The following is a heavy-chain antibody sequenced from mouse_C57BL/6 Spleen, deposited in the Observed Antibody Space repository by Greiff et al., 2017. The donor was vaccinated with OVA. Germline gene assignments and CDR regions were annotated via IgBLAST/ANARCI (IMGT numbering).Heavy chain of an antibody. Sequence: VQLQQSGPELVKPGASVKISCKASGYAFSSSWMNWVKQRPGKGLEWIGRIYPGDGDTNYNGKFKGKATLTADKSSSTAYMQLSSLTSEDSAVYFCARETAWFAYWGQVTLVTVSA. V-gene: IGHV1-82*01. CDR1: GYAFSSSW. CDR3: ARETAWFAY. CDR2: IYPGDGDT. D-gene: IGHD4-1*01. J-gene: IGHJ3*01.